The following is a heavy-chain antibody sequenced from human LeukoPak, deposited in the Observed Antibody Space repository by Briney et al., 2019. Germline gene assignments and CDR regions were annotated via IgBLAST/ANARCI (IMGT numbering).Heavy chain of an antibody. J-gene: IGHJ4*02. V-gene: IGHV4-59*01. Sequence: PSETLSLTCTVSGGSISSYYWSWIRQPPGKGLEWIGYIYYSGSTNYNPSLKSRVTISVDTSKNQFSLKLSSVTAADTAVYYCARATFSGWCYFDYWGQGTLVTVSS. CDR2: IYYSGST. CDR1: GGSISSYY. CDR3: ARATFSGWCYFDY. D-gene: IGHD6-19*01.